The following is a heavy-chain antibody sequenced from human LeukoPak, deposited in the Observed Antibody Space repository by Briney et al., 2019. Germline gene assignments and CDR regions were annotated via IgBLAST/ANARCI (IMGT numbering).Heavy chain of an antibody. CDR3: AKELDTMFFDY. V-gene: IGHV3-43*01. CDR2: AGWAGGTT. J-gene: IGHJ4*02. D-gene: IGHD3-10*02. Sequence: GGSLRLSCATSGFNFDRYTIHWVRQAPGKGLEWVSLAGWAGGTTFYSDSVRGRFTISRDSGRESVYLQMNSLTTDDTAFYFCAKELDTMFFDYWGQGALVTVSS. CDR1: GFNFDRYT.